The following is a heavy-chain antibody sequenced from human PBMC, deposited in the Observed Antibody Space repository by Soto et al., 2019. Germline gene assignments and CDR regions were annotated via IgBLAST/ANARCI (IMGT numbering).Heavy chain of an antibody. J-gene: IGHJ4*02. D-gene: IGHD3-3*01. CDR1: GGSISSYY. Sequence: SETLSLTCTVSGGSISSYYWSWIRQPAGKGLEWIGRIYTSGSTNYNPSLKSRVTMSVDTSKNQFSLKLSSVTAADTAVYYCARVRAGFWSGVFDYRGQGTLVTVSS. CDR2: IYTSGST. CDR3: ARVRAGFWSGVFDY. V-gene: IGHV4-4*07.